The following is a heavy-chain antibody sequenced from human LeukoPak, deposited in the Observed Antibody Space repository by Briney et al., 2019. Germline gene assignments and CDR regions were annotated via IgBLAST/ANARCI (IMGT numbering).Heavy chain of an antibody. CDR2: IRYDGSNK. D-gene: IGHD4-17*01. CDR3: ARDPLRTMTTVTTLDY. CDR1: GFTFSSYG. J-gene: IGHJ4*02. V-gene: IGHV3-30*02. Sequence: PGGSLRLSCAASGFTFSSYGMHWVRQAPGKGLEWVAFIRYDGSNKYYADSVKGRFTISRDNSKNTLYLQMNSLRAEDTAVYYCARDPLRTMTTVTTLDYWGQGTLVTVSS.